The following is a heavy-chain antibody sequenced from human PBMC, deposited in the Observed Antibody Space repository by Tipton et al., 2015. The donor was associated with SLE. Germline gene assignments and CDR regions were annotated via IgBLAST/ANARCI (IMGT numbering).Heavy chain of an antibody. J-gene: IGHJ1*01. D-gene: IGHD6-13*01. CDR3: ARLCCIGAAGTGHFQL. CDR1: GGSVSSGSYY. V-gene: IGHV4-61*01. CDR2: IYDSGSS. Sequence: TLSLTCTVSGGSVSSGSYYWAWIRQPPGKGPEWIGNIYDSGSSNYNPSLKSRVTISVDTSRNQFSLQVSSVTAADTAVYYCARLCCIGAAGTGHFQLWGQGTLVTVSS.